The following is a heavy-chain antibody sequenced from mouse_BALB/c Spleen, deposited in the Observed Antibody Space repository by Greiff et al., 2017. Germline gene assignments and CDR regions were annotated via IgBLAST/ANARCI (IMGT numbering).Heavy chain of an antibody. Sequence: QVQLQQSGPGLVQPSQSLSITCTVSGFSLTSYGVHWVRQSPGKGLEWLGVIWSGGSTDYNAAFISRLSISKDNSKSQVFFKMNSLQANDTAIYYCARGRYDAGFAYWGQGTLVTVSA. CDR1: GFSLTSYG. D-gene: IGHD2-12*01. V-gene: IGHV2-2*02. J-gene: IGHJ3*01. CDR3: ARGRYDAGFAY. CDR2: IWSGGST.